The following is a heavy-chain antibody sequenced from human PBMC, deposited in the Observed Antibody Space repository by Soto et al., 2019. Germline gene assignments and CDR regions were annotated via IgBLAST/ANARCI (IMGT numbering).Heavy chain of an antibody. CDR3: ARGPSGDYVWGSYRSRTTFDY. CDR2: INHSGST. J-gene: IGHJ4*02. D-gene: IGHD3-16*02. Sequence: PSGTLSLTCAVYGGSFSGYYWSWIRQPPGKGLEWIGEINHSGSTNYNPSLKSRVTISLDTSKNQFSLKLSSVTAADTAVYYCARGPSGDYVWGSYRSRTTFDYWGQGTLVTVSS. V-gene: IGHV4-34*01. CDR1: GGSFSGYY.